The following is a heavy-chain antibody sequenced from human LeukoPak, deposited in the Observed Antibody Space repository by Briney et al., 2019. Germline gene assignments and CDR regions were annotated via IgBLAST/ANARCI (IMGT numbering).Heavy chain of an antibody. J-gene: IGHJ4*02. Sequence: SETLFLTCSVSGGSISGSTYYWGWIRQPPGKGLEWIGAIYYTGSTYYNPSLKSRVTISLDTSKNQCSLKLSSVTAADTAVYYCARLIKATTHFDYWGQGTLATVSS. D-gene: IGHD4-17*01. CDR2: IYYTGST. V-gene: IGHV4-39*07. CDR3: ARLIKATTHFDY. CDR1: GGSISGSTYY.